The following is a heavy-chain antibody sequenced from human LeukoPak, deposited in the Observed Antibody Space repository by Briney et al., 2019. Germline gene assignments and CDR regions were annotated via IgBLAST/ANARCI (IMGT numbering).Heavy chain of an antibody. Sequence: GGSLRLTCAASGFTFSSYGMLWVRQAPGKGLEWVAVIWYDGSNKYYADSVKGRFTITRDNSKNTLYLQMNSLRAEDTAVYYCARDHGDYRNYYYYGMDVWGQGTTVTVSS. J-gene: IGHJ6*02. CDR3: ARDHGDYRNYYYYGMDV. V-gene: IGHV3-33*01. CDR1: GFTFSSYG. CDR2: IWYDGSNK. D-gene: IGHD4-17*01.